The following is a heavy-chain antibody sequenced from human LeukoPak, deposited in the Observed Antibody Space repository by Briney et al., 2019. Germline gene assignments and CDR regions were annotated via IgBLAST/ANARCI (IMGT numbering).Heavy chain of an antibody. CDR1: GFTFSSYA. J-gene: IGHJ4*02. CDR3: AKGPLGWNYFDY. V-gene: IGHV3-23*01. Sequence: GGSLRLSCAASGFTFSSYAMSWVRQAPGKGLEWVSAISGSGGSTYYADSVKGRFTISRDNSKNTLYLQMNSLRAEDTAVYHCAKGPLGWNYFDYWGQGTLVTVSS. CDR2: ISGSGGST. D-gene: IGHD6-19*01.